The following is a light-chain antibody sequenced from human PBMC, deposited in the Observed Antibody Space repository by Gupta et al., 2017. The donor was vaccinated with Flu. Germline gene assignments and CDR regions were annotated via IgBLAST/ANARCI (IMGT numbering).Light chain of an antibody. CDR2: GAS. CDR3: QQEGSSPVT. J-gene: IGKJ4*01. V-gene: IGKV3-20*01. CDR1: QSVISAY. Sequence: GILSLSPGERVTLSCGASQSVISAYLAWYQQRPGQAPRVLMYGASSRATGIPARFSGSGSRTNFTLTISRLEAEDFAVYYCQQEGSSPVTFGRGTKLEI.